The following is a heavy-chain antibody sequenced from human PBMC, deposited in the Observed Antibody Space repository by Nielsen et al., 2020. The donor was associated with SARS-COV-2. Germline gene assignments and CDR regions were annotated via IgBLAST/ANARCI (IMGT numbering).Heavy chain of an antibody. D-gene: IGHD5-12*01. CDR3: ARDPLDSGYDNWFDP. V-gene: IGHV1-18*01. Sequence: ASVKVSCKASGYTFTSYGISWVRQAPGQGLEWMGWISAYNGNTNYAQKLQGRVTMTTDTSTSTAYMELRSLRSDDTAVYYCARDPLDSGYDNWFDPWGQGTLVTVSS. J-gene: IGHJ5*02. CDR2: ISAYNGNT. CDR1: GYTFTSYG.